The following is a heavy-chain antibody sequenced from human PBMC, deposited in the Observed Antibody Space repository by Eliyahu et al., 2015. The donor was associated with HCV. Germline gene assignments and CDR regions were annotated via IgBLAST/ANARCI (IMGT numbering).Heavy chain of an antibody. CDR3: ARDRDTDGDYAFDI. V-gene: IGHV4-31*03. D-gene: IGHD4-17*01. Sequence: QVQLQESGPGLVKPSQTLSLTCTVSGGSISSGGYYWSWIRQHPGKGLEWIGYIYYSGSTYYNPSLKSRVTISVDTSKNQFSLKLSSVTAADTAVYYCARDRDTDGDYAFDIWGQGTMVTVSS. J-gene: IGHJ3*02. CDR2: IYYSGST. CDR1: GGSISSGGYY.